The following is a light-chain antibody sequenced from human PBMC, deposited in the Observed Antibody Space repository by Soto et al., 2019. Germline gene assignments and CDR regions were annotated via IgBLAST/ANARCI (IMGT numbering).Light chain of an antibody. V-gene: IGKV3-11*01. Sequence: EIVLTQSPATLSLSPGERATLACRASQSISSHLAWYQQKHGQAPRLLMYDASNRATGIPARFSGSGSGTDFTLTISSLEPEDFSVYYCQQRPNGPLTFGGGTKVEIK. J-gene: IGKJ4*01. CDR3: QQRPNGPLT. CDR1: QSISSH. CDR2: DAS.